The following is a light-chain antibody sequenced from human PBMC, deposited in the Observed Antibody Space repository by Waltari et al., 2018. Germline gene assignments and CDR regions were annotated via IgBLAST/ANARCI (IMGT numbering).Light chain of an antibody. CDR3: QHYGGFPWS. V-gene: IGKV3-20*01. CDR2: GVS. Sequence: DTLLTQSPGPLSLSPGDRATLSCRASRTVYSDYLAWYQQKSGQAPSLLIYGVSNRATGVADRFSGSGSGTDFYLTITRLEPEDAAVYFCQHYGGFPWSFGQGTKVEIK. CDR1: RTVYSDY. J-gene: IGKJ1*01.